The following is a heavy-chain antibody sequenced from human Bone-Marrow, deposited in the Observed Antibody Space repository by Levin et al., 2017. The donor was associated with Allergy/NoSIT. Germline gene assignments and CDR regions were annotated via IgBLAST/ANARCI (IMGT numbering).Heavy chain of an antibody. V-gene: IGHV3-7*02. CDR2: IKPDGSET. CDR3: ATVAGTRGGY. Sequence: GESLKISCAASGFTFTSYWMSWVRQAPGKGLEWVANIKPDGSETYYVDSVKGRFTIARDNAKNSLYLQMDSLRAGDPAVYYCATVAGTRGGYWGQGTLVTVSS. D-gene: IGHD6-19*01. J-gene: IGHJ4*02. CDR1: GFTFTSYW.